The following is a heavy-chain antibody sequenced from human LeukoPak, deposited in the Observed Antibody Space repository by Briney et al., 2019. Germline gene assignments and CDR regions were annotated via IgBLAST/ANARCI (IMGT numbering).Heavy chain of an antibody. D-gene: IGHD4-17*01. CDR3: AKPMTTVTTWAFDY. Sequence: SGGSLRLSCATSGFTFKNYAMAWVRQAPGKGLEWVSTISGSTTYTYYTDSVKGRFTISRDKSKNTVFLQMNSLRTEDTAVYYCAKPMTTVTTWAFDYWGQGTLVTVSS. CDR2: ISGSTTYT. CDR1: GFTFKNYA. J-gene: IGHJ4*02. V-gene: IGHV3-23*01.